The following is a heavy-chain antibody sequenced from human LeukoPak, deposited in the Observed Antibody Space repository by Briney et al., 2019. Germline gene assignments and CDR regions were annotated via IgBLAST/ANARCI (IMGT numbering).Heavy chain of an antibody. CDR1: GFAFSSQA. V-gene: IGHV3-23*01. Sequence: GGSLRLSCAASGFAFSSQAMGWVRQAPGKGLEWVSVISGSGTITYYADSVKGRFTISRDNSKDTLFLQMNSLRVEDTAVYYCAKFRSTSGSSPLDYWGQGTLVTVSS. J-gene: IGHJ4*02. CDR2: ISGSGTIT. CDR3: AKFRSTSGSSPLDY. D-gene: IGHD1-26*01.